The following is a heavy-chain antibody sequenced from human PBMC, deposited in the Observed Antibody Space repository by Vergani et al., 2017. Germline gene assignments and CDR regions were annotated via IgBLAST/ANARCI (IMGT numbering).Heavy chain of an antibody. Sequence: QVLLVQSGAEVKKPGASVRVSCKTSGYTFTNYYIHWVRQAPGQGLEWMGIINPSGGSTTYAQQFQGRLTMTRDTSTSTVYMELSNLRTEETAVYYCTRPHGDILPPDPRRLDYGGQGTLVTVPS. J-gene: IGHJ4*02. V-gene: IGHV1-46*03. CDR1: GYTFTNYY. CDR3: TRPHGDILPPDPRRLDY. CDR2: INPSGGST.